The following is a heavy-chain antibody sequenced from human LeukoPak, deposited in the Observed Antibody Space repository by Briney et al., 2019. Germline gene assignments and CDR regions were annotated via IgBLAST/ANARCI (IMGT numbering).Heavy chain of an antibody. CDR1: GYTFTSYA. D-gene: IGHD5-12*01. V-gene: IGHV1-3*01. CDR3: ARERGYSGFFDY. CDR2: INAGNGNT. J-gene: IGHJ4*02. Sequence: ASVKVSCKASGYTFTSYAMHWVRQAPGQRLEWMGWINAGNGNTKYSQKFQGRVTITRDTSASTAYMELSSLRSEDTAVYYCARERGYSGFFDYWGQGTLVTVSS.